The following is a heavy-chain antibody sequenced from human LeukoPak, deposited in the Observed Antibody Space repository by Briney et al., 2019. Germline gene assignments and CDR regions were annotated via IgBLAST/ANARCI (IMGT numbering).Heavy chain of an antibody. J-gene: IGHJ4*02. CDR2: ITDSGDGE. D-gene: IGHD1-26*01. CDR1: GFTFSSSA. Sequence: GGSLRLSCAASGFTFSSSAMSWVRQAPGKGLAWVSSITDSGDGEYYADSVKGRFTISRDDSKNTLYLQMNSLRAEDTAVYYCAKDSPVATRWGQGTLVTVSS. V-gene: IGHV3-23*01. CDR3: AKDSPVATR.